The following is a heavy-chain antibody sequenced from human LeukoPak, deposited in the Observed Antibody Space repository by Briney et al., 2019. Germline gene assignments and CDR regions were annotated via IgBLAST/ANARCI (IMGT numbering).Heavy chain of an antibody. CDR3: AKVGPALRYFDWLSAGDY. D-gene: IGHD3-9*01. J-gene: IGHJ4*02. CDR1: GFTFSSYA. V-gene: IGHV3-23*01. Sequence: GGSLRLSCVASGFTFSSYAMSWVCQAPGKGLEWVSGISGGGGSTYYADSVKGRFTISRDNSKNTLYLQMNSLRVEDTAVYYCAKVGPALRYFDWLSAGDYWGQGTLLTVSS. CDR2: ISGGGGST.